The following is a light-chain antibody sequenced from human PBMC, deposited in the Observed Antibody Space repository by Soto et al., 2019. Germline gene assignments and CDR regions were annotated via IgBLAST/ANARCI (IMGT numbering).Light chain of an antibody. Sequence: DIQMTQCPSTLSAFVGDRVTITCRASQSIGRWLAWYQQKPGKAPDLLIYTASSLQVGFPSRFSGSGSGTDFSLTITSLQPEDSAIYFCQQSVIAPLTFGGGTMLDI. CDR3: QQSVIAPLT. V-gene: IGKV1-5*01. CDR1: QSIGRW. CDR2: TAS. J-gene: IGKJ4*01.